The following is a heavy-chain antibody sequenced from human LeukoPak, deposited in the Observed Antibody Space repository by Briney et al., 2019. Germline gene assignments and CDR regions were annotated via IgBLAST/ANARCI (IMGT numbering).Heavy chain of an antibody. Sequence: PGGSLRLSCTASGFTFGDYAMSWVRQAPGKGLEWVGFIRSKAYGGTTEYAASVKGRFTISRDDSKSIAYLQMNSLKTEDTAVYYCTRDNSRYYYGSLGMDAWGQGTTVTVSS. D-gene: IGHD3-10*01. CDR2: IRSKAYGGTT. CDR3: TRDNSRYYYGSLGMDA. V-gene: IGHV3-49*04. J-gene: IGHJ6*02. CDR1: GFTFGDYA.